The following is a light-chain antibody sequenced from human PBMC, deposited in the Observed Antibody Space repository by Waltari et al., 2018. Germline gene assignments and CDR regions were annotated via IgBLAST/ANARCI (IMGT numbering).Light chain of an antibody. CDR2: GVS. V-gene: IGKV3D-15*01. CDR3: QQYNNWPPLFT. CDR1: QSVSSN. Sequence: EVVMTQSPATLSVSPGDRATLSCRASQSVSSNLAWYQQKPGQAPRLLIYGVSTRATGIPARFSGNGSGTEFTLTISSLQSEDFAVYYCQQYNNWPPLFTFGPGTKVDMK. J-gene: IGKJ3*01.